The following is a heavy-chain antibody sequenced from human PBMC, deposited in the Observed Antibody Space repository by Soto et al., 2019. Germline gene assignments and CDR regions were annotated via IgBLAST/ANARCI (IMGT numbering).Heavy chain of an antibody. D-gene: IGHD6-25*01. CDR2: ISYTGSA. V-gene: IGHV4-30-4*01. CDR3: ASELSGYSSGPGEVY. CDR1: GGSISSSSYY. J-gene: IGHJ4*02. Sequence: PSETLSLTFTVSGGSISSSSYYWSWIRQPPGEGLEWIGYISYTGSAYYNPSLMRRVTMSVDTSKNEFSLNLKSVTAADTAVYFCASELSGYSSGPGEVYWGQGTLVTVSS.